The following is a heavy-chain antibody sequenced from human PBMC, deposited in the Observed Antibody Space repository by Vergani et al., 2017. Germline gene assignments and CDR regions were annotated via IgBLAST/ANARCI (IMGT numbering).Heavy chain of an antibody. CDR1: GGTFSSYA. D-gene: IGHD2-2*02. V-gene: IGHV1-69*13. J-gene: IGHJ6*03. Sequence: QVQLVQSGAEVKKPGSSVKVSCKASGGTFSSYAISWVRQAPGQGLEWMGGIIPIFGTANYAQKFQGRVTITADESTSTAYMELSSLRSEDTAGYYCARAELGYCSRTSCYKEGALYYYMDVWGKGTTVTVSS. CDR2: IIPIFGTA. CDR3: ARAELGYCSRTSCYKEGALYYYMDV.